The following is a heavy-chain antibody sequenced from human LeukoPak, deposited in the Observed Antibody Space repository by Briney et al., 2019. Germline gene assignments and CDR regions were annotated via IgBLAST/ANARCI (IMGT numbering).Heavy chain of an antibody. CDR3: ARVNGGSHWSFDY. CDR2: INPNSGGT. CDR1: GYTFTGYY. J-gene: IGHJ4*02. Sequence: ASVKVSCKASGYTFTGYYMHWVRQAPGQGLEWMGWINPNSGGTNYAQKFQGRVTMTRDTSISTAYMELSRLRSDDTAVYYCARVNGGSHWSFDYWGQGTLVTVSS. D-gene: IGHD1-26*01. V-gene: IGHV1-2*02.